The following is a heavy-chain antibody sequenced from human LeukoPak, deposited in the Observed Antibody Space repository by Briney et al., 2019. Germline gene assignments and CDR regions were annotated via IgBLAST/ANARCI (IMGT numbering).Heavy chain of an antibody. CDR2: IYYSGST. J-gene: IGHJ6*03. V-gene: IGHV4-59*01. CDR3: ARGPDTSTWYYYYMDV. Sequence: NASETLSLTCTVSGGSISSYYWSWIRLPPGKGLEWIGDIYYSGSTNYNPSLKSRVTISVDTSKNQFSLKLSSVTAADTAVYYCARGPDTSTWYYYYMDVWGKGTTVIVSS. D-gene: IGHD6-13*01. CDR1: GGSISSYY.